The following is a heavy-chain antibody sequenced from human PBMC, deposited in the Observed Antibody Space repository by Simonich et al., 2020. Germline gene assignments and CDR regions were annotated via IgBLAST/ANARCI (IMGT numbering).Heavy chain of an antibody. D-gene: IGHD5-18*01. J-gene: IGHJ4*02. Sequence: QLQLQESGPGLVKPSETLSLTCTVSGGSISSSNWWSWVRQPPGKGLEWIGEIYHSGSPNSNPSLKSRVTISVDKSKNQFSLKLSSVTAADTAVYYCARVPFTAMVLFDYWGQGTLVTVSS. CDR1: GGSISSSNW. CDR2: IYHSGSP. V-gene: IGHV4-4*02. CDR3: ARVPFTAMVLFDY.